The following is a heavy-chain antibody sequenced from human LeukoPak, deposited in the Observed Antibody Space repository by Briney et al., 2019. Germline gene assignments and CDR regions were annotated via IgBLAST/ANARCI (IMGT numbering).Heavy chain of an antibody. CDR3: ARDLRGSYWGEYYFDY. CDR1: GDSVSSNSAA. D-gene: IGHD1-26*01. J-gene: IGHJ4*02. Sequence: SQTLSLTCAISGDSVSSNSAAWNWIRQSPSRGLEWLGRTYHRSKWYNDYAVSVKSRITINPDTSKNQFSLQLNSVTPEDTAVYYCARDLRGSYWGEYYFDYWGQGTLVTVSS. V-gene: IGHV6-1*01. CDR2: TYHRSKWYN.